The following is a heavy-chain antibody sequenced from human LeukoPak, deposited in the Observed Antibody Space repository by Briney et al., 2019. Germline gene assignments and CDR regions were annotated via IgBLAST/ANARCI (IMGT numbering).Heavy chain of an antibody. J-gene: IGHJ4*02. V-gene: IGHV4-59*01. CDR2: IYRSGGT. CDR3: ARRYASGWSPTFDY. D-gene: IGHD6-19*01. CDR1: GGSMSGYY. Sequence: LETLSLTCTVSGGSMSGYYWGWIRQPPGKGLEWIGYIYRSGGTNYNPSVRSRVSISLDTSKNQFSLELRSVTAADTAVYFCARRYASGWSPTFDYCGQGILVTVST.